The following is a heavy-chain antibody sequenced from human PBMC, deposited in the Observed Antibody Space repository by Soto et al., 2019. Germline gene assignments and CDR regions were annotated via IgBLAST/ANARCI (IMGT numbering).Heavy chain of an antibody. Sequence: ASVKVSCKASESTFSSYAISWVRQAPGQGLEWMGGIIPIFGTANYAQKFQGRVTITADESTSTAYMELSSLRSEDTAVYYCARDLVTIADIVVVPAAMGALDYWGQGTLVTVSS. CDR2: IIPIFGTA. CDR3: ARDLVTIADIVVVPAAMGALDY. D-gene: IGHD2-2*01. V-gene: IGHV1-69*13. CDR1: ESTFSSYA. J-gene: IGHJ4*02.